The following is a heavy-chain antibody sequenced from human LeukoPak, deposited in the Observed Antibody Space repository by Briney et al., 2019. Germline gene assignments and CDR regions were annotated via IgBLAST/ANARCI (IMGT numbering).Heavy chain of an antibody. V-gene: IGHV1-18*01. D-gene: IGHD2-2*01. CDR1: GYTFTSYG. CDR2: ISAYNGNT. CDR3: ARGYCSSTSCEDSIDY. J-gene: IGHJ4*02. Sequence: GASVKVSCKASGYTFTSYGITWVRQAPGQGLEWMGWISAYNGNTNYAQKLQGRVTMTTDTSTSTAYMELRSLRSDDTAVYYCARGYCSSTSCEDSIDYWGQGSLVTVSS.